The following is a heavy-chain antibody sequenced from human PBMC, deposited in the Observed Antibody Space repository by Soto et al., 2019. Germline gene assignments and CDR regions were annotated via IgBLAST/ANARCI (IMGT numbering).Heavy chain of an antibody. J-gene: IGHJ4*02. CDR1: GFTFTSSA. CDR3: AAAVVVTKQAFDY. CDR2: IVVGSGNT. Sequence: GASVKVSCKASGFTFTSSAVQWVRQARGQRLEWIGWIVVGSGNTNYAQKFQERVTITRDMSTSTAYMELSSLRSEDTAVYYCAAAVVVTKQAFDYWGQGTLVTVSS. V-gene: IGHV1-58*01. D-gene: IGHD3-22*01.